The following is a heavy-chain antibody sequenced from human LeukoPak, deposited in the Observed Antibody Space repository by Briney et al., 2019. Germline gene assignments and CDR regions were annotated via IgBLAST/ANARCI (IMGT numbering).Heavy chain of an antibody. CDR3: ARDSTPYSSGWVPYYFDY. CDR2: ISSSGSTI. J-gene: IGHJ4*02. D-gene: IGHD6-19*01. CDR1: GFTFSDYY. Sequence: GGPLRLSCAASGFTFSDYYMSWIRQAPGKGLEWVSYISSSGSTIYYADSVKGRFTISRDNAKNSLYLQMNSLRAEDTAVYYCARDSTPYSSGWVPYYFDYWGQGTLVTVSS. V-gene: IGHV3-11*01.